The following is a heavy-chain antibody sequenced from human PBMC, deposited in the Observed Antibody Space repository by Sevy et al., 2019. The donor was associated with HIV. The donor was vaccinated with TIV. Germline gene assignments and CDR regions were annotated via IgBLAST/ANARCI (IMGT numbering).Heavy chain of an antibody. CDR3: ARDGTYYDSGGYSFDY. V-gene: IGHV3-30-3*01. CDR1: GFTSSIYA. D-gene: IGHD3-22*01. J-gene: IGHJ4*02. Sequence: GGSLRLSCAASGFTSSIYAMHWVRQAPGKGLEWVAVISYDGSNKYYADSVKGRFTISRDNSKNTLYLQMNSLRAEDTAVYYCARDGTYYDSGGYSFDYWGQGTLVTVSS. CDR2: ISYDGSNK.